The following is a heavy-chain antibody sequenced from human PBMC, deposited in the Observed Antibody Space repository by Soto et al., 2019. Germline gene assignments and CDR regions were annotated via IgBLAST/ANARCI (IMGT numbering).Heavy chain of an antibody. CDR3: ASGYSYGYPIDY. CDR2: IWYDGSNK. J-gene: IGHJ4*02. V-gene: IGHV3-33*01. CDR1: GFTFSSYG. D-gene: IGHD5-18*01. Sequence: VGSLRLSCAASGFTFSSYGMHWVRQAPGKGLEWVAVIWYDGSNKYYADSVKGRFTISRDNSKNTLYLQMNSLRAEDTAVYYCASGYSYGYPIDYWGQGTLVTVSS.